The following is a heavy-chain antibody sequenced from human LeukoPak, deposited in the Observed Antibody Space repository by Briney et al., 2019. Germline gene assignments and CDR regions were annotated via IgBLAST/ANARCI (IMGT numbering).Heavy chain of an antibody. J-gene: IGHJ6*03. V-gene: IGHV4-59*01. CDR2: IYYSGST. CDR1: GGSISSYY. CDR3: ARTTMVRGTYYMDV. D-gene: IGHD3-10*01. Sequence: SETLSLTCTVSGGSISSYYWSWIRQPPGKGLEWIGYIYYSGSTNYNPSLKSRVTISVDTSKNQFSLKLSSVTAADTAVYYCARTTMVRGTYYMDVWGRGTTVTISS.